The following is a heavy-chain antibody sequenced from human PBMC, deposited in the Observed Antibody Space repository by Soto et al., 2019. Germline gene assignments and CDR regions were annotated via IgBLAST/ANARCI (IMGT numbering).Heavy chain of an antibody. V-gene: IGHV3-53*04. CDR1: GFTGSSNY. CDR2: IYSGGST. J-gene: IGHJ4*02. CDR3: ARTRAYFDY. Sequence: EVQLVESGGGLVQPGGSLRPSWAGPGFTGSSNYMSLVRQAPGKGLEGVSVIYSGGSTYYADSVKGRFTISRHNSKNTLYLQMNSLRAEDTAVYYCARTRAYFDYWGQGTLVTVSS.